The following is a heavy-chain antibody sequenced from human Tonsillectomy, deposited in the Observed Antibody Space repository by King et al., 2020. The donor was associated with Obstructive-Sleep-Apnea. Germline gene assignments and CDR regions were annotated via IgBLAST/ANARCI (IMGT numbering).Heavy chain of an antibody. CDR3: VSAPRKLRPALHYFDY. Sequence: RLQLQESGPGLVKPSETLSLTCTVSGGSISSSHYYWGCIRQPPGRGLEWIGSIYYSGSAYYNPSLMSRVTISVDTSKNQFSLNLTSVTAADTAVYYCVSAPRKLRPALHYFDYWGQGTLVIVSS. J-gene: IGHJ4*02. D-gene: IGHD5-12*01. CDR2: IYYSGSA. V-gene: IGHV4-39*06. CDR1: GGSISSSHYY.